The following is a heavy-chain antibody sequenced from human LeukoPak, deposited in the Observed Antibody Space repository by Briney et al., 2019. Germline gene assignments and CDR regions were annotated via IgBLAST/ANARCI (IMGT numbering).Heavy chain of an antibody. CDR3: ARALSYCSGGSCYSWYFDY. V-gene: IGHV3-30-3*01. Sequence: GGSLRLSCAASGFTFSSYAMHWVRQAPGKGLEWVAVISYDGSNKYYADFVKGRFTISRDNSKNTLYLQMNSLRAEDTAVYYCARALSYCSGGSCYSWYFDYWGQGTLVTVSS. CDR1: GFTFSSYA. D-gene: IGHD2-15*01. CDR2: ISYDGSNK. J-gene: IGHJ4*02.